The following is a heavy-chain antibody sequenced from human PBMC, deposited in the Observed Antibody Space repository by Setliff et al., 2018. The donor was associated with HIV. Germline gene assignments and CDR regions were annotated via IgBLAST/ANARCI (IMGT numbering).Heavy chain of an antibody. D-gene: IGHD6-6*01. J-gene: IGHJ6*03. V-gene: IGHV4-61*01. CDR1: GDSVSSASYY. Sequence: KPSETLSLTCTVSGDSVSSASYYWSWIRQPPGKGLEWIGYIYYSGTTKYNPSLKSRVTISVDTSKNQFSLKLSSVTAADTAVCYCASEAWTSYRSSSGYYYYYMDVWGKGTTVTVSS. CDR3: ASEAWTSYRSSSGYYYYYMDV. CDR2: IYYSGTT.